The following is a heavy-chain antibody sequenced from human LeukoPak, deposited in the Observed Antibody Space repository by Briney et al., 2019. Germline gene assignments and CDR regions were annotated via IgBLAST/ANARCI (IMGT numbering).Heavy chain of an antibody. CDR1: GGSVSSDSSY. CDR2: VYYGRSP. J-gene: IGHJ4*02. CDR3: ARSSGTGTFSY. Sequence: PSETLSLTCSVSGGSVSSDSSYWGLIRQPPGKGLEWIGSVYYGRSPYFNPSLESRATISVDTSKNHFSLKMSSVTAADTAVYYCARSSGTGTFSYWGQGTLVTVSS. V-gene: IGHV4-39*02. D-gene: IGHD6-25*01.